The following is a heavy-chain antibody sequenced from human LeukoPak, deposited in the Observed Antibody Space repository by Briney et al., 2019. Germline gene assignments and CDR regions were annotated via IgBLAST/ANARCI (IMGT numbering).Heavy chain of an antibody. D-gene: IGHD6-19*01. CDR1: GYTFTTYG. J-gene: IGHJ4*02. CDR2: INTNTGNP. Sequence: ASVKVSCKASGYTFTTYGISWVRQAPGEGLEWMGWINTNTGNPTYAQGFTGRFVFSLDTSVSTAYLQISSLKAEDTAVYYCARESAQWLINWGQGTLVTVSS. V-gene: IGHV7-4-1*02. CDR3: ARESAQWLIN.